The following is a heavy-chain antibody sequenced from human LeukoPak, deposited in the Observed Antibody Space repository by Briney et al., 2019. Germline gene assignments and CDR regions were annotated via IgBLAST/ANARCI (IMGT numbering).Heavy chain of an antibody. Sequence: PSETLSLTCTVSGGSISSSSNYWGWIRQPPGKGLEWIGSIYYSGSTYYNPSLKSRVTISVDTSKNQFSLKLSSVTAADTAVYYCARHPFSDPIRDAFDIWGQGTMVTVSS. CDR1: GGSISSSSNY. CDR2: IYYSGST. D-gene: IGHD2-21*02. V-gene: IGHV4-39*01. CDR3: ARHPFSDPIRDAFDI. J-gene: IGHJ3*02.